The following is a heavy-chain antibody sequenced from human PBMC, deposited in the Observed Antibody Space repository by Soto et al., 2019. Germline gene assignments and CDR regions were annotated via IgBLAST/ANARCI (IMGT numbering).Heavy chain of an antibody. CDR2: ISYDGSNK. CDR1: GFTFSSYG. Sequence: QVQLVESGGGVVQPGRSLRLSCAASGFTFSSYGMHWVPQAPGKGLEWVAVISYDGSNKYYADSVKGRFTISRDNSKNTLYLQMNSLRAEDTAVYYCATIAARNHHSFDYWGQGTLVTVSS. J-gene: IGHJ4*02. D-gene: IGHD6-6*01. CDR3: ATIAARNHHSFDY. V-gene: IGHV3-30*03.